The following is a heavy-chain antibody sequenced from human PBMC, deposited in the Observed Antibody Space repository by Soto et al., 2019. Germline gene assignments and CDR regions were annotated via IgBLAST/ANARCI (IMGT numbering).Heavy chain of an antibody. CDR3: ARESSYDSSGYYGLDY. V-gene: IGHV4-31*03. Sequence: PSETLSLTCTVSGGSISSGGYYWSWIRQHPGKGLEWIGYIYYSGSTYYNPSLKSRVTISVDTSKNQFSLKLSSVTAADTAVYYCARESSYDSSGYYGLDYWGRGTLVTVSS. CDR1: GGSISSGGYY. D-gene: IGHD3-22*01. J-gene: IGHJ4*02. CDR2: IYYSGST.